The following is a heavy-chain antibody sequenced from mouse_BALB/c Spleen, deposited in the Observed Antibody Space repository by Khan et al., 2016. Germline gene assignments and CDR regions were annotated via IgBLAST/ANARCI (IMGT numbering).Heavy chain of an antibody. D-gene: IGHD2-4*01. CDR2: IDPYNGGT. J-gene: IGHJ3*01. V-gene: IGHV1S135*01. Sequence: VQLQQSGPELVKPGASVKVSCKASGYSFTDYNMYWVKQSHGKSLEWIGYIDPYNGGTNYNQTFRGKATLTVDKSSSTAFMHLNSLTSEDSAVYYCARSTMITTDWFAYWGQGTLVTVSA. CDR1: GYSFTDYN. CDR3: ARSTMITTDWFAY.